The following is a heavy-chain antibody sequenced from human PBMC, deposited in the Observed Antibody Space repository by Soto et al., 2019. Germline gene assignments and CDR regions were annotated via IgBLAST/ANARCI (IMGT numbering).Heavy chain of an antibody. V-gene: IGHV3-74*01. CDR2: TNSDGSTT. CDR1: GFTFSSYW. CDR3: TRVEISAWGKFDS. Sequence: GGSLRLSCAASGFTFSSYWMHWVRQAPGKGLVWVSRTNSDGSTTTYADSVKGRFTISRDNAKNTLYLQMNSLRAEDTALYYCTRVEISAWGKFDSLGQGTLVTVS. D-gene: IGHD3-16*01. J-gene: IGHJ4*02.